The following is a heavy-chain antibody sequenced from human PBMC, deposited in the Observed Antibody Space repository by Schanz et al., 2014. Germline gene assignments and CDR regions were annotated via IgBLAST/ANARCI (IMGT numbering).Heavy chain of an antibody. Sequence: EVQLMESGGGLVKPGGSLRLSYVASGFAFSSFAMTWVRQAPGRGLEWVSSISTSGTYMYIADSLKGRLTISRDDAKKSMYLQMNNLRAEDTAVYYCVRVSFADPRLYRGMDRDIDYWGQGTLVTVSS. D-gene: IGHD5-18*01. J-gene: IGHJ4*02. CDR1: GFAFSSFA. CDR2: ISTSGTYM. V-gene: IGHV3-21*01. CDR3: VRVSFADPRLYRGMDRDIDY.